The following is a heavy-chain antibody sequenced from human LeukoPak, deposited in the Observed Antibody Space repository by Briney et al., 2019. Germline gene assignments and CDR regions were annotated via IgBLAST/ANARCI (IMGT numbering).Heavy chain of an antibody. Sequence: PGGSLRLSCAASGFTFSSYWMNWARQAPGKGLEWVASINHNGNVNYYVDSVKGRFTISRDNAENSLYLQMNSLRADDTAIYYCARDKIVGPTTLDYWGQGTLVTVSS. J-gene: IGHJ4*02. CDR2: INHNGNVN. D-gene: IGHD1-26*01. V-gene: IGHV3-7*01. CDR3: ARDKIVGPTTLDY. CDR1: GFTFSSYW.